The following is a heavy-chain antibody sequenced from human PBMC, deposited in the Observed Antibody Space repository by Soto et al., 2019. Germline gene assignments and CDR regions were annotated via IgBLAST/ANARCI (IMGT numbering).Heavy chain of an antibody. V-gene: IGHV4-59*01. CDR2: IYYSGGT. D-gene: IGHD1-20*01. CDR1: GGSISSYY. J-gene: IGHJ6*03. Sequence: SETLSLTCTVSGGSISSYYWSWIRQPPGKGLEWIGYIYYSGGTNYNPSLKSRVTISVDTSKNQFSLKLSSVTAADTAVYYCARVFLTRNYYYYYMDVWGKGTTVTVSS. CDR3: ARVFLTRNYYYYYMDV.